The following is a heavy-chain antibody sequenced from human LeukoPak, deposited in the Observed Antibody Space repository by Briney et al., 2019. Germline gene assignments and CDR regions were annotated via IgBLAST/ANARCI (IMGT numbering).Heavy chain of an antibody. CDR2: ISYDGSNK. CDR1: GFTFSSYA. D-gene: IGHD3-22*01. Sequence: GGSLRLSCAASGFTFSSYAMHWVRQAPGKGLEWVAVISYDGSNKYYADSVKGRFTISRDNSKNTLYLQMNSLRAEDMAVYYCARDADVYYYDSSGYYFDYWGQGTLVTVSS. CDR3: ARDADVYYYDSSGYYFDY. J-gene: IGHJ4*02. V-gene: IGHV3-30*04.